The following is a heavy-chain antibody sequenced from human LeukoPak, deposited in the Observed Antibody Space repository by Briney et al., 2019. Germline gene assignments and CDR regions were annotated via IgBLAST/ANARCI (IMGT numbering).Heavy chain of an antibody. CDR3: ARAADYSDDYYGMDV. V-gene: IGHV7-4-1*02. Sequence: ASVKVSCKALGYTFISYALNWVRQAPGQGLEWRGWINTNTGNPTYAQGFTGRFVFSLDTSVSTAYLQISSLKAEDTAVYYCARAADYSDDYYGMDVWGQGTTVTVSS. D-gene: IGHD2-15*01. J-gene: IGHJ6*02. CDR1: GYTFISYA. CDR2: INTNTGNP.